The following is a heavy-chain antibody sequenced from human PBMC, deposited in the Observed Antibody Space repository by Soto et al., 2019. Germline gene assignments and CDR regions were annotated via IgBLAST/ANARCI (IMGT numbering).Heavy chain of an antibody. V-gene: IGHV3-74*01. CDR3: ASVTDSSGYYSGWFDP. D-gene: IGHD3-22*01. J-gene: IGHJ5*02. CDR1: GFTFSSYW. CDR2: INSDGSST. Sequence: EVQLVESGGGLVQPGGSLRLSCAASGFTFSSYWMHWVRQAPGKGLVWVSRINSDGSSTSYADSVKGRFTISRDNAKNTLYLQMNSLRAEDTAVYYCASVTDSSGYYSGWFDPWGQGTLVTVSS.